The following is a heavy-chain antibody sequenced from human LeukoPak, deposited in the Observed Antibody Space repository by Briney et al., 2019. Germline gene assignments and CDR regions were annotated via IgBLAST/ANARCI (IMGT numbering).Heavy chain of an antibody. V-gene: IGHV1-18*01. D-gene: IGHD4-17*01. CDR1: GYTFINYA. J-gene: IGHJ4*02. CDR2: VSPYNGDT. CDR3: AKVWDYGDRGEIDY. Sequence: ASVKVSCKASGYTFINYAIHWVRQAPGQGLEWMGWVSPYNGDTKYAQNHQGRVTMTTDTSTTTAHMELRSLTSDDTAVYYCAKVWDYGDRGEIDYWGQGTLVTVSS.